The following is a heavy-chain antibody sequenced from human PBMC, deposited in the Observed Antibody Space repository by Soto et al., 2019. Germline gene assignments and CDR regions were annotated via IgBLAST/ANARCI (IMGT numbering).Heavy chain of an antibody. CDR3: ARGTTTRGNYYYGMDV. CDR1: GFNFSNYW. J-gene: IGHJ6*02. Sequence: GGSLRLSCAASGFNFSNYWMHWVRQAPGKGLVWVSRMNSAGNSINYADSVKGRFTISRDNAKNTLYLQMHSLRVEDTAVYFCARGTTTRGNYYYGMDVWGRGTAVTVSS. CDR2: MNSAGNSI. D-gene: IGHD4-4*01. V-gene: IGHV3-74*01.